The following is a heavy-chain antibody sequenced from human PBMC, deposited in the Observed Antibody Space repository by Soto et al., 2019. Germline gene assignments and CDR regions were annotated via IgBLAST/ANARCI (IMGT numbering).Heavy chain of an antibody. V-gene: IGHV3-74*01. J-gene: IGHJ4*02. Sequence: EVQLVESGGGLVQSGGSLRLSCAASGFTFSSYWMHWVRQAPGKGLVCVSRIKGDGMSTNYAVSVKGRFTISRDNAKDTVFLQMNGLSADDTSVYYWASGAMGYYYNDYWGQGTLVTVSS. D-gene: IGHD3-10*01. CDR3: ASGAMGYYYNDY. CDR1: GFTFSSYW. CDR2: IKGDGMST.